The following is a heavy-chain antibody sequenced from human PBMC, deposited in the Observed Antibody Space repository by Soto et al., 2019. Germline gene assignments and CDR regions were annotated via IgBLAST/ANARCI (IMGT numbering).Heavy chain of an antibody. CDR1: GFTFSSYG. CDR3: AKDQATGGYDLIYYYYGMDV. J-gene: IGHJ6*02. CDR2: ISYDGSNK. Sequence: GGSLRLSCAASGFTFSSYGMHWVRQAPGKGLEWVAVISYDGSNKYYADSVKGRFTISRDNSKNTLYLQMNSLRAEDTAVYYCAKDQATGGYDLIYYYYGMDVWGQGTTVTVSS. V-gene: IGHV3-30*18. D-gene: IGHD5-12*01.